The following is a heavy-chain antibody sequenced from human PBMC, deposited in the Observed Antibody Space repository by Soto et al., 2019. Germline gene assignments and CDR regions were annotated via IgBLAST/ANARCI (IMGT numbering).Heavy chain of an antibody. CDR3: ARGRSVHFYGIDV. V-gene: IGHV1-2*02. Sequence: QVQLVQSGAEVKKPGASVKVSYVASEYTCTDHNIHWVPQPPGQGLERMGWINPHSGDTIYAQKFQGRLTLTRDTSISTAYMELSSLRSDDTDVDYCARGRSVHFYGIDVWGQGTTVTVSS. CDR1: EYTCTDHN. CDR2: INPHSGDT. D-gene: IGHD3-3*01. J-gene: IGHJ6*02.